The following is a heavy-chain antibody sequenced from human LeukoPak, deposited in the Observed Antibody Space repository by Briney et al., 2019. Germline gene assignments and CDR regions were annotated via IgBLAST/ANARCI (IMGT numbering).Heavy chain of an antibody. J-gene: IGHJ4*02. CDR1: GYTFTSYD. D-gene: IGHD2-2*01. Sequence: ASVKVSCTASGYTFTSYDINWVRQATGQGLEWMGWMNPNSGNTGYAQKFQGRVTMTRNTSISTAYMELSSLRSEDTAVYYCARVVGYRLGYCSSTSCRIDYWGQGTLVTVSS. CDR2: MNPNSGNT. CDR3: ARVVGYRLGYCSSTSCRIDY. V-gene: IGHV1-8*01.